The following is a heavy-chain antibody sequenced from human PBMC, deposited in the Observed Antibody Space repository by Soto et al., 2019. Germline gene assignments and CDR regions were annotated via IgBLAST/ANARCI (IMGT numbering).Heavy chain of an antibody. CDR1: GGSFSGYY. V-gene: IGHV4-34*01. D-gene: IGHD2-15*01. Sequence: QVQLQQWGAGLLKPSETLSLTCAVYGGSFSGYYWSWIRQPPGKGLEWIGEINHSGSTNYTPSLKSRVTISVDTSKNQFSLKLSSVTAADTAVYYCARGLGYCSGGSCTDFDYWGQGTLVTVSS. CDR2: INHSGST. CDR3: ARGLGYCSGGSCTDFDY. J-gene: IGHJ4*02.